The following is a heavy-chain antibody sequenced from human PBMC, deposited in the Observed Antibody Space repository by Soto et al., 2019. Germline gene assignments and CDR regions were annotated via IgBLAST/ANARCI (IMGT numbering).Heavy chain of an antibody. Sequence: GASVKVSCKACGYTFSNYGISWVRQAAGQGLEWMGWISAYSGSTKYAQNLQGRVTMTTDTSTSTAYMDLRSLRSDDTAVYYCARHCSGAYCNLKCWGQGTRVNLSS. D-gene: IGHD2-15*01. J-gene: IGHJ4*02. CDR3: ARHCSGAYCNLKC. CDR2: ISAYSGST. CDR1: GYTFSNYG. V-gene: IGHV1-18*01.